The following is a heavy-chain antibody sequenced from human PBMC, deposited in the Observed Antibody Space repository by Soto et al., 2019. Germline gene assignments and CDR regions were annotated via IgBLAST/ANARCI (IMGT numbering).Heavy chain of an antibody. CDR2: IYYSGST. CDR1: GGSISSGDYY. V-gene: IGHV4-30-4*01. Sequence: QVQLQESGPGLVKPSQTLSLTCTVSGGSISSGDYYWSWIRQPPGKGLEWIGYIYYSGSTYYNPSLKSRVTISVDTSKNQSSLKLSSVTAADTAGYYCARVEMATGVTDGMDVWGQGTTVTVSS. CDR3: ARVEMATGVTDGMDV. J-gene: IGHJ6*02. D-gene: IGHD5-12*01.